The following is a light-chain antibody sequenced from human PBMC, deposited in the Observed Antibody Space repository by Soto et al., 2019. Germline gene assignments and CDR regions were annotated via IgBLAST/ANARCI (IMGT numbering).Light chain of an antibody. Sequence: IVLTKSIATVPLPIGERATXSCRASQTVRNNYLAWYQQKPGQAPRLLIYDASNRATGIPDRFSGSESGTDFTLTISSLEPEDFAVYYCQQRSRYPLTFGGGTKVDIK. V-gene: IGKV3-11*01. CDR3: QQRSRYPLT. CDR2: DAS. J-gene: IGKJ4*02. CDR1: QTVRNNY.